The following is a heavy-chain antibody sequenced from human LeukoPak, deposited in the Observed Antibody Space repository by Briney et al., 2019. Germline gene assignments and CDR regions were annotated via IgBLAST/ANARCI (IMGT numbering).Heavy chain of an antibody. V-gene: IGHV4-34*01. J-gene: IGHJ4*02. CDR2: INHSGST. CDR3: ARGPGYSSGWYFMGRYYFDY. D-gene: IGHD6-19*01. Sequence: KSSETLSLTCAVYGGSFSGYYWSWIRQHPGKGLEWIGEINHSGSTNYNPSLKSRVTISVDTSKNQYSLKLSSVTAADTAVYYCARGPGYSSGWYFMGRYYFDYWGQGTLVTVSS. CDR1: GGSFSGYY.